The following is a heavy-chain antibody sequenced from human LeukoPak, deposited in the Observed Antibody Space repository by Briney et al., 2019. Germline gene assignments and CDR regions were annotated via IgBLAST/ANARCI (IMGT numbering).Heavy chain of an antibody. CDR3: AKGGEYCRGGSCYDY. CDR2: IQYDGSNK. J-gene: IGHJ4*02. V-gene: IGHV3-30*02. Sequence: GGSLRLSCAASGFTFDNYGMHWVRQAPGKGLEWVAFIQYDGSNKYYADSVKGQFTISRDNPKNTLYLQMNSLRPEDTAVYYCAKGGEYCRGGSCYDYWGQGALVTVSS. CDR1: GFTFDNYG. D-gene: IGHD2-15*01.